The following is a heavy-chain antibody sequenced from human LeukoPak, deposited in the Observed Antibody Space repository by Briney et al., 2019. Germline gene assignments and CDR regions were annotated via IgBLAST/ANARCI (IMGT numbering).Heavy chain of an antibody. J-gene: IGHJ6*02. CDR3: ASVSYFYGMVV. CDR1: GFTFSTYW. V-gene: IGHV3-7*01. Sequence: GGSLRLSCAASGFTFSTYWMSWVRQAPGKGLEWVANIKQDGSEKYYVDSVKGRFTISRDNAKNSLYLQMSSLRAEDTALYSCASVSYFYGMVVWGQGTTVTVSS. CDR2: IKQDGSEK.